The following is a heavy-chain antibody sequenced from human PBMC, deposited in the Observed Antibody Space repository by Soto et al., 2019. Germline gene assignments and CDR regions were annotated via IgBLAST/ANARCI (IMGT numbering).Heavy chain of an antibody. CDR1: GGTFSSYA. J-gene: IGHJ5*02. V-gene: IGHV1-69*13. Sequence: SVKVSCKASGGTFSSYAISWVRQAPGQGLEWMGGIIPIFGTANYAQKFQGRVTITADESTSTAYMELSSLRSEDTAVYYCARGKAAGPFNWFDPWGQGTLVTVSS. CDR3: ARGKAAGPFNWFDP. CDR2: IIPIFGTA. D-gene: IGHD6-13*01.